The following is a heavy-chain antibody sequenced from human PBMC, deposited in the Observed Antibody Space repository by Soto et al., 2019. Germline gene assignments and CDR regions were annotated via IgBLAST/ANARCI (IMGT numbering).Heavy chain of an antibody. J-gene: IGHJ4*01. Sequence: GGSLRLSCAASGFTFSSYAMRWVGQAPVKGMEWVSAISGSGGSTYYADSVKGRFTISRDDSKNTLHLEMKSLRPLDSALYYCARVRYGSLTLVDYWGHGT. CDR1: GFTFSSYA. CDR3: ARVRYGSLTLVDY. CDR2: ISGSGGST. V-gene: IGHV3-23*01. D-gene: IGHD3-10*01.